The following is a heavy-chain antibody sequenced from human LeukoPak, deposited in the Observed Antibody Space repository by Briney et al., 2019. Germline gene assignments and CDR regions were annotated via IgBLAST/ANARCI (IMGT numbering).Heavy chain of an antibody. V-gene: IGHV4-38-2*02. J-gene: IGHJ4*02. CDR2: IYHSGSA. Sequence: PSETLSLTCTVSGYSISSGYYWGWIRQPPGKGLEWIGSIYHSGSAYYNPSLKSRVTISVDTSKNQFSLKLSSVTAADTAVYYCASVHLDYWGQGTLVTVSS. D-gene: IGHD1-1*01. CDR1: GYSISSGYY. CDR3: ASVHLDY.